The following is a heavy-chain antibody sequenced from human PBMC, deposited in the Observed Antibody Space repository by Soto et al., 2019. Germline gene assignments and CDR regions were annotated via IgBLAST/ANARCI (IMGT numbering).Heavy chain of an antibody. CDR3: ARGGTTVVKSHFDY. CDR2: IYYSGST. V-gene: IGHV4-59*01. J-gene: IGHJ4*02. Sequence: PSETLSLTCTVSGGSISSYYWSWIRQPPGKGLEWIGYIYYSGSTNYNPSLKSRVTISVDTSKNQFSLKLSSVAAADTAVYYCARGGTTVVKSHFDYWGQGTLVTVSS. D-gene: IGHD4-17*01. CDR1: GGSISSYY.